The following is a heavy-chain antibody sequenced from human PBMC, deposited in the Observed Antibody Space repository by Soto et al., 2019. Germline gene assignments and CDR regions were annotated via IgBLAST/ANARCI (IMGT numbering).Heavy chain of an antibody. D-gene: IGHD3-22*01. V-gene: IGHV3-21*01. CDR2: ISSSSSYR. Sequence: EVQLVESGGGLVKPGGSLRLSCAASGFTFSSYSMNWVRQAPGKGLEWVSSISSSSSYRDYADSVKGRFTISRDNAKNSLYLQMTSLRAEDTAVYYCARGYHYYHRSGYDKWDALDIWGQGTMVTVSS. J-gene: IGHJ3*02. CDR1: GFTFSSYS. CDR3: ARGYHYYHRSGYDKWDALDI.